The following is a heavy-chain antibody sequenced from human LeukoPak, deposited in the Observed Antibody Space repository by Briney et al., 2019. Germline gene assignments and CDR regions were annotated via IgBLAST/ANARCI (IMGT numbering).Heavy chain of an antibody. CDR2: ISYDGSNK. J-gene: IGHJ3*02. V-gene: IGHV3-30*03. CDR3: AQGVTDAFDI. Sequence: GGSLRLSCAASGFTFSSYGMHWVRQAPGKGLEWVAVISYDGSNKYYADSVKGRFTISRDNSKNALYLQMNSLRAEDTAVYYCAQGVTDAFDIWGQGTMVTVSS. D-gene: IGHD5-18*01. CDR1: GFTFSSYG.